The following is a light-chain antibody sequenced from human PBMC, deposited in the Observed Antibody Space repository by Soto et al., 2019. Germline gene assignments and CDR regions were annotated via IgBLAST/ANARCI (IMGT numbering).Light chain of an antibody. CDR3: QQRRSWPRT. Sequence: EIVLTQSPGTLSLSPGERATLSCRASQSVSTYLAWFQQKPGQAPRLLIYDASNRATGIPARFSASGSGTDFTLTITSLEPEDFAIYYCQQRRSWPRTFGQGTKVDIK. CDR2: DAS. CDR1: QSVSTY. V-gene: IGKV3-11*01. J-gene: IGKJ1*01.